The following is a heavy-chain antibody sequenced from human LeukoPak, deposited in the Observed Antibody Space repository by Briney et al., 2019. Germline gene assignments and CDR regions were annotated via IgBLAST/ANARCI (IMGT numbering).Heavy chain of an antibody. Sequence: GGSLRLSCAASGFTFSSYEMNWVRQAPGKGLEWVSYIISSGSPIYYADSVKGRFTISRDNAKNSLYLQMNSLRAEDTAVYYCARGSVQLEGQDYYYYGMDVWGQGTTVTVSS. J-gene: IGHJ6*02. D-gene: IGHD1-1*01. CDR3: ARGSVQLEGQDYYYYGMDV. CDR2: IISSGSPI. V-gene: IGHV3-48*03. CDR1: GFTFSSYE.